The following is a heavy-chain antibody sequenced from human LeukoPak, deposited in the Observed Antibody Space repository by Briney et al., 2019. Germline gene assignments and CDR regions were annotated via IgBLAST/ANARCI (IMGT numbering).Heavy chain of an antibody. CDR3: AKDDNTIFGKFLGNLDY. D-gene: IGHD3-3*01. CDR2: ISGNSGST. J-gene: IGHJ4*02. Sequence: GGSLRLSCAASGFTFSSYAMGWVRQAPGKGLDWVSGISGNSGSTYYADSVKGRFTISRDNSKNTLYLQMNSLRAEDTAVYYCAKDDNTIFGKFLGNLDYWGQGTLVTVSS. V-gene: IGHV3-23*01. CDR1: GFTFSSYA.